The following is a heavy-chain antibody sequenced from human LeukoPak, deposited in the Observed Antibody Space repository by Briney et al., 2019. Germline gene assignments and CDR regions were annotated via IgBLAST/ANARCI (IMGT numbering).Heavy chain of an antibody. D-gene: IGHD3-16*01. CDR1: GFTFSTYW. CDR2: IKQDGSEK. J-gene: IGHJ6*04. CDR3: ARGSYDYVWGSYTFHV. V-gene: IGHV3-7*01. Sequence: GGSLRLSCAASGFTFSTYWMSWVRQAPGKGLEWVANIKQDGSEKYYVDSVKGRFTISRDNAKNSLYLQMNSLRAEDTAVYYCARGSYDYVWGSYTFHVWGKGTTVTVSS.